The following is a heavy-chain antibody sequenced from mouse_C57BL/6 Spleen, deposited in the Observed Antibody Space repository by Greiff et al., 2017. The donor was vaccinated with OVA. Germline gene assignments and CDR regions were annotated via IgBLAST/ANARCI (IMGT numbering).Heavy chain of an antibody. J-gene: IGHJ1*03. CDR3: ARRYYGSSFYWYFDV. CDR2: IDPSDSYT. CDR1: GYTFTSYW. Sequence: QVQLQQPGAELVKPGASVKLSCKASGYTFTSYWMQWVKQRPGQGLEWIGEIDPSDSYTNYNQKFKGKATLPVDTSSSTAYMQISSLTSEDSAVYYCARRYYGSSFYWYFDVWGTGTTVTVSS. V-gene: IGHV1-50*01. D-gene: IGHD1-1*01.